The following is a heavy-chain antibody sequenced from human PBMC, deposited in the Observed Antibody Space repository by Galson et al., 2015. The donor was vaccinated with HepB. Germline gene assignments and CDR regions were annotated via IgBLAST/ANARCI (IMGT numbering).Heavy chain of an antibody. CDR3: AKDGDYGGNSDGAFDI. CDR1: GFTFSSYG. CDR2: IRYDGSNK. Sequence: SLRLSCAASGFTFSSYGMHWVRQAPGKGLEWVAFIRYDGSNKYYADSVEGRFTISRDNSKNTLYLQMNSLRAEDTAVYYCAKDGDYGGNSDGAFDIWGQGTMVTVSS. D-gene: IGHD4-23*01. J-gene: IGHJ3*02. V-gene: IGHV3-30*02.